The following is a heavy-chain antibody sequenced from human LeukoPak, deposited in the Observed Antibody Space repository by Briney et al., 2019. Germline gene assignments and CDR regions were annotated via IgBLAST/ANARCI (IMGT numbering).Heavy chain of an antibody. D-gene: IGHD2-2*02. V-gene: IGHV4-39*01. CDR2: IYYSGST. CDR3: ARRAPNYCSSTSCYNWYFDL. J-gene: IGHJ2*01. CDR1: GGSISSSSYY. Sequence: SETLSLTCTVSGGSISSSSYYWGWIRQPPGKGLEWIGSIYYSGSTYYNPSLKSRVTISVDTSKNQFSLKLSCVTAADTAVYYCARRAPNYCSSTSCYNWYFDLWGRGTLVTVSS.